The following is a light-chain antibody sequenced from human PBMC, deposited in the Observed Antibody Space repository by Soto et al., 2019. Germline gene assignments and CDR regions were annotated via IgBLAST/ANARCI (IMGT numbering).Light chain of an antibody. J-gene: IGKJ5*01. CDR1: QSVSSN. CDR2: GAS. Sequence: EIVMTQSPATLSVSPGERATLSCRASQSVSSNLAWYQQKPGQAPRLLIYGASTRATGIPARFSGSGSGTEFTLTISSLQSEDFAVYYCQQRFHWPPTFGQGTRLEIK. V-gene: IGKV3-15*01. CDR3: QQRFHWPPT.